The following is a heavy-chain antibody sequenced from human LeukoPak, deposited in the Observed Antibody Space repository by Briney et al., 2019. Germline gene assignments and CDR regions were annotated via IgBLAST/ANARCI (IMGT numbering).Heavy chain of an antibody. D-gene: IGHD3-3*01. V-gene: IGHV4-30-4*01. Sequence: KSSETLSLTCTVSGVSISSGDYYWSWIRQPPGKGLEWIGYIYYSGSTYYNPSLKSRVTISVDTSKNQFSLKLSSVTAADTAVYYCARGPLYYDFWSGPFNFDYWGQGTLVTVSS. J-gene: IGHJ4*02. CDR1: GVSISSGDYY. CDR3: ARGPLYYDFWSGPFNFDY. CDR2: IYYSGST.